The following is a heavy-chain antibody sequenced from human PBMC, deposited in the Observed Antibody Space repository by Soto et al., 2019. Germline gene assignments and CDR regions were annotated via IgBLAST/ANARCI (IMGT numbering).Heavy chain of an antibody. CDR1: GFAISSNA. CDR2: ISGSGGST. V-gene: IGHV3-23*01. J-gene: IGHJ4*02. CDR3: AKCPVVQQLVRIYPDY. D-gene: IGHD6-13*01. Sequence: GGSLRLSCAASGFAISSNAMSWVRPATGEEVEWVSAISGSGGSTYYADSVKGRFTISRVNSKNTLYLQMNSLRAEDTAVFYCAKCPVVQQLVRIYPDYWGLGTLVAVSS.